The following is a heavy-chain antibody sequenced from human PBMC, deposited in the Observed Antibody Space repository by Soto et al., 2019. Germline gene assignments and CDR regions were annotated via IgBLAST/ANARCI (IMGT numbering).Heavy chain of an antibody. CDR1: GFTFSSYW. V-gene: IGHV3-74*01. Sequence: EVQLVESGGGLVQPGGSLRLSCAASGFTFSSYWMHWVRQAPGKGLVWVSRINSDGSSTSYADSVKGRFTISRDNAKNTLYLQMNSLRAEDTAVYYCARARAIAAAGISWFDPWGQGTLVTGSS. CDR2: INSDGSST. J-gene: IGHJ5*02. CDR3: ARARAIAAAGISWFDP. D-gene: IGHD6-13*01.